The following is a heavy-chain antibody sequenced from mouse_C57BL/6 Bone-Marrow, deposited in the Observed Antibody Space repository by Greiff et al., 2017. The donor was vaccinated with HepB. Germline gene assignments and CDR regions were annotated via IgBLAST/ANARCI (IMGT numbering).Heavy chain of an antibody. CDR2: IDPSDSYT. J-gene: IGHJ3*01. V-gene: IGHV1-50*01. Sequence: QVQLQQPGAELVKPGASVKLSCKASGYTFTSYWMQWVNQRPGQGLEWIGEIDPSDSYTNYNQKFKGKATLTVDTSSSTAYMQLSSLTSEDSAVYYCARDHRGFAYWGQGTLVTVSA. CDR3: ARDHRGFAY. CDR1: GYTFTSYW.